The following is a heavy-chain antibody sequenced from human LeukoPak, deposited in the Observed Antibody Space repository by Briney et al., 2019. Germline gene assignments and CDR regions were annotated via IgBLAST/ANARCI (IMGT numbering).Heavy chain of an antibody. D-gene: IGHD2-2*01. V-gene: IGHV1-2*02. CDR3: ARDKVVVPVPYGMDV. Sequence: ASVKVSCKASGYTFTAYYKHWVRQAPGQGPEWVGWINPNSGATKYARKFQGRVTMTRDTSISTAYMELSRLRSDDTAVYYCARDKVVVPVPYGMDVWGQGTTVTVSS. J-gene: IGHJ6*02. CDR1: GYTFTAYY. CDR2: INPNSGAT.